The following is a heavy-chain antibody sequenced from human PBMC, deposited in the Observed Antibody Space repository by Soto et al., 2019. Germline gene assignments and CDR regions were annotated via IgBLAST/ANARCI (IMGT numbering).Heavy chain of an antibody. CDR3: VRASGGWTALDY. D-gene: IGHD6-19*01. V-gene: IGHV3-30-3*01. J-gene: IGHJ4*02. Sequence: QVQLVESGGGVVQPGRSLRLSCAASGFTFSNYAMHWVRQAPGKGLEWVAVISFDGNNKYYADSAKSRFTISRDNSKNTRSLQMNSLRVEDTAVYYCVRASGGWTALDYWVQGTLFNVS. CDR1: GFTFSNYA. CDR2: ISFDGNNK.